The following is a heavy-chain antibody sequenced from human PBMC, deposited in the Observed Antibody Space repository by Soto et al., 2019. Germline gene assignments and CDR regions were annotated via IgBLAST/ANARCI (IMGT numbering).Heavy chain of an antibody. J-gene: IGHJ2*01. CDR2: ITPFFGTA. Sequence: QVQLVQSEAEVKKPGSSVKVSCKASGGTFSKYAISWVRQAPGQGLEWMGGITPFFGTANYAQKFQGRVTVTADESVSTAYMELSKLRSEDTAVYYCAQTLGLAVAGPGRFDLWCRGTLVTVSS. V-gene: IGHV1-69*12. CDR1: GGTFSKYA. CDR3: AQTLGLAVAGPGRFDL. D-gene: IGHD6-19*01.